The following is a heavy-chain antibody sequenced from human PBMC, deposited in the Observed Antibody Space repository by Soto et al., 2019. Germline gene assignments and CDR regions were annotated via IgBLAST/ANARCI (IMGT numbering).Heavy chain of an antibody. CDR2: IIPIFGTA. CDR1: GGTFSSYA. CDR3: ARGGYYDSSGYYVIDY. D-gene: IGHD3-22*01. V-gene: IGHV1-69*06. Sequence: KVSCKASGGTFSSYAISWVRQAPGQGLEWMGGIIPIFGTANYAQKFQGRVTITADKSTSTAYMELSSLRSEDTAVYYCARGGYYDSSGYYVIDYWGQGTLVTVSS. J-gene: IGHJ4*02.